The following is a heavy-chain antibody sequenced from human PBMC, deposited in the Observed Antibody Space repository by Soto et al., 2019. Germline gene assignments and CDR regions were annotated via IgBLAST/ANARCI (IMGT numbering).Heavy chain of an antibody. D-gene: IGHD6-19*01. Sequence: QVQLVESGGGVVQPGRSLRLSCAASGFTFYIYGVHRVRQAPGKGLEWVAVISYDGSNEYYADSVKGRFTISRDNSKNTLYLQMNSLRAEDTAVYYCAKSVAAPIGGYYYYMDVWGKGTTVTVSS. V-gene: IGHV3-30*18. CDR2: ISYDGSNE. CDR3: AKSVAAPIGGYYYYMDV. J-gene: IGHJ6*03. CDR1: GFTFYIYG.